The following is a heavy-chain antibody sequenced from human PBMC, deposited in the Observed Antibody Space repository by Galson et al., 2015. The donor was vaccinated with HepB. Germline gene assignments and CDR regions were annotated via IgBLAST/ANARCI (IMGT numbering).Heavy chain of an antibody. J-gene: IGHJ4*02. D-gene: IGHD3-16*02. V-gene: IGHV1-18*01. Sequence: SVKVSCKASGYTFTSYDISWVRQAPGQGPEWMGRISAHNGNTNYAQKFQGRVTMTTDTSTTTAYMELRSLRFDDRAVYYCARDLRGITFGGFIAYYFDYWGQGTLVTVSS. CDR2: ISAHNGNT. CDR3: ARDLRGITFGGFIAYYFDY. CDR1: GYTFTSYD.